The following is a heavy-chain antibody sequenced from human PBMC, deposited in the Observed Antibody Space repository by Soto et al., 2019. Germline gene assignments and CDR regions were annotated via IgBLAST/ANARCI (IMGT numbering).Heavy chain of an antibody. CDR1: GFTFSSYG. V-gene: IGHV3-33*01. D-gene: IGHD1-26*01. CDR3: ARAHSVGATTHFDY. J-gene: IGHJ4*02. Sequence: GGSLRLSCAASGFTFSSYGMHWVRQAPGKGLEWVAVIWYDGSNKYYADSVKGRFTISRDNSKNTLYLQMNSLRAEDTAVYYCARAHSVGATTHFDYWGQGTLVTVSS. CDR2: IWYDGSNK.